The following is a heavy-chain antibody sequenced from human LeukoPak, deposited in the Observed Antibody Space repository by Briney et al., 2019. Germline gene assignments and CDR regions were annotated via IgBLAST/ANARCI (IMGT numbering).Heavy chain of an antibody. Sequence: GGSLRLSCAASGFAFSTYEMNWVRQAPGKGLEWVSYISTSGSTIHYADSVKGRFTFSRDNAKNSLYLQVNSLRDEDTAVYYCARDGIFAFDIWGQGTMVTVSS. CDR1: GFAFSTYE. J-gene: IGHJ3*02. V-gene: IGHV3-48*03. CDR3: ARDGIFAFDI. D-gene: IGHD2-21*01. CDR2: ISTSGSTI.